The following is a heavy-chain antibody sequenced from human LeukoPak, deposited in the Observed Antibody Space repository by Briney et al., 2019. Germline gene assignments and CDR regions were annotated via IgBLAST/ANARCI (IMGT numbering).Heavy chain of an antibody. CDR1: GYTFTNYD. V-gene: IGHV1-8*01. CDR2: MNPNSGNT. J-gene: IGHJ4*02. D-gene: IGHD5-24*01. Sequence: ASVKVSCKASGYTFTNYDINWVRQATGEGLEWLGWMNPNSGNTGYAQNFQGRITMTRDTSISTAYMELSNLRSEDTAVYYCARDRGDGYSLGDFDYWGQGTLITVSS. CDR3: ARDRGDGYSLGDFDY.